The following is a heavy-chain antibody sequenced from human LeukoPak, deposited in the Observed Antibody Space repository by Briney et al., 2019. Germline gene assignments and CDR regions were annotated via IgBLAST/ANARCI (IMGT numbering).Heavy chain of an antibody. CDR3: AREYGFGSGSYYP. CDR2: ISSSSSYI. D-gene: IGHD3-10*01. Sequence: GGSLRLSCAASGFTFNTYSISWVRQAPGKGLEWVSSISSSSSYIYYADSVKGRFTISRDNAKKSLYLQMNSLRAEDTAVYYCAREYGFGSGSYYPWGQGTLVIVSS. V-gene: IGHV3-21*01. J-gene: IGHJ5*02. CDR1: GFTFNTYS.